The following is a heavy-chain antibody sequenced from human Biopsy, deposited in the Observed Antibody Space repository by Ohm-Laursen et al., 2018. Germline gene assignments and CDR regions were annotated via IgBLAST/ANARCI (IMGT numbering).Heavy chain of an antibody. CDR3: AKGYTDYSDSSGFSYYFRY. Sequence: SETLSLTCAVSGASISDYYCVWIRQPAGKGLEWIGLIFTSGSTTYNPSLRSRVTMSVDTSKNQFTLNLSSVTAADTAMYYCAKGYTDYSDSSGFSYYFRYWGQGILVTVSS. CDR2: IFTSGST. V-gene: IGHV4-4*07. J-gene: IGHJ4*02. D-gene: IGHD3-22*01. CDR1: GASISDYY.